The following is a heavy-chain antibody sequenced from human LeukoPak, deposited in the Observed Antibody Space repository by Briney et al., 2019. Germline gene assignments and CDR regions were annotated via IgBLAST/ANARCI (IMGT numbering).Heavy chain of an antibody. V-gene: IGHV3-74*01. CDR1: GFTFSTYW. J-gene: IGHJ1*01. CDR2: IKSDGGT. Sequence: GGSLRLSCAASGFTFSTYWMHWVRQAPGKGLVWVSRIKSDGGTNYADSVKGRFTSSRDNAKKTVSLQMNSLRPEDTGVYYCARAPSEIGGYYPEYFRHWGQGTLVTVSS. D-gene: IGHD3-22*01. CDR3: ARAPSEIGGYYPEYFRH.